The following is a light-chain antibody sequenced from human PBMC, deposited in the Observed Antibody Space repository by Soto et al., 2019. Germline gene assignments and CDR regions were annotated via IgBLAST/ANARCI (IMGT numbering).Light chain of an antibody. J-gene: IGLJ2*01. CDR3: QSYDSSLSGNVV. CDR2: GNS. CDR1: RSNIGAGYD. Sequence: QSVLTQPPSVSGAPGQRVTISCTGSRSNIGAGYDVHWYQQFPGTVPKLLIYGNSNRPSGVPDRFSGSKSGASASLAITGLQAADEADYYCQSYDSSLSGNVVFGGGTKLTVL. V-gene: IGLV1-40*01.